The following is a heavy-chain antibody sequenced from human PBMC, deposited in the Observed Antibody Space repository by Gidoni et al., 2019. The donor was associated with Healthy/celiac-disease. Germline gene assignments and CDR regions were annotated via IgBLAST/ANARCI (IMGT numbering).Heavy chain of an antibody. CDR3: AKDRRACSGGSCVLVGFDP. CDR2: VSWNSGSI. Sequence: EVQLVESGGGLVQPVRSLRLSCAASGFPFDDYAMHWVRQAPGTGMEWVAGVSWNSGSICYADSVKGRCTISRANAKNSLYLQMNSLSAEDTALYYCAKDRRACSGGSCVLVGFDPWGQGTLVTVSS. J-gene: IGHJ5*02. CDR1: GFPFDDYA. D-gene: IGHD2-15*01. V-gene: IGHV3-9*01.